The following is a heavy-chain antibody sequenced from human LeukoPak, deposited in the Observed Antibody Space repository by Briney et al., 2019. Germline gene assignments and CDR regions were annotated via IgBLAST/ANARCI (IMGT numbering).Heavy chain of an antibody. J-gene: IGHJ4*02. D-gene: IGHD2-2*01. CDR3: AKEMGLGYCSSTSCYAPFDY. CDR1: GFTFSSYA. CDR2: ISGSGGST. Sequence: GGSLRLSCAASGFTFSSYAMSGVRQAPGRGREGVSAISGSGGSTYYADSVKGRFTISRDNSKNTLYLQMNSLRAEDTAVYYCAKEMGLGYCSSTSCYAPFDYWGQGTLVTVSS. V-gene: IGHV3-23*01.